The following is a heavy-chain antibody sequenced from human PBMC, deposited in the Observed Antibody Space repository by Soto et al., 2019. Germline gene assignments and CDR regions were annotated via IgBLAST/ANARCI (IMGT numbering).Heavy chain of an antibody. CDR3: AGMPYTSGLRFDP. CDR1: GDSYSISTYS. V-gene: IGHV4-30-2*01. Sequence: PSETLSLTCNMSGDSYSISTYSWSWIRQPPGKALQWIGFIYQSGVTSYNPSLGSRVSISLDRSNNQCSLKLKSVTAADTAVYFCAGMPYTSGLRFDPWGPGTLVTVSS. J-gene: IGHJ5*02. CDR2: IYQSGVT. D-gene: IGHD6-19*01.